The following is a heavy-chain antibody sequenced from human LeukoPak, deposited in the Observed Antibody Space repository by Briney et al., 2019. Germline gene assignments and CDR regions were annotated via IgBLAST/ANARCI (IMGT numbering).Heavy chain of an antibody. Sequence: ASVKVSCKASGYTFTGYYMHWVRQAPGQGLEWMGWINPNSGGTNYAQKFQGRVTMTRDTSISTAYMELSRLRSDDTAAYYCARGDIVLMVYAKNFDYWGQGTLVTVSS. J-gene: IGHJ4*02. CDR3: ARGDIVLMVYAKNFDY. CDR2: INPNSGGT. D-gene: IGHD2-8*01. CDR1: GYTFTGYY. V-gene: IGHV1-2*02.